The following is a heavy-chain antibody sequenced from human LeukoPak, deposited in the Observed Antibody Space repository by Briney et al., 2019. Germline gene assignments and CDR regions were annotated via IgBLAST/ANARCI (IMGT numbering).Heavy chain of an antibody. V-gene: IGHV1-8*02. CDR3: ARGGFWDGYNYDAFDI. CDR1: GYTFTSYD. Sequence: ASVKVSCKASGYTFTSYDINWVRQATGQGLEWMGWRNHNSGNTGYAQKFQGRVTITMKTSISTAYMELSSLRSEDTAVYYCARGGFWDGYNYDAFDIWGQGTMVTVSS. J-gene: IGHJ3*02. D-gene: IGHD5-24*01. CDR2: RNHNSGNT.